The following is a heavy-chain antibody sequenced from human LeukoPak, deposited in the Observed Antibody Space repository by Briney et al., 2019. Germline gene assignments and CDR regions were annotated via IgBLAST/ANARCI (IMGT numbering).Heavy chain of an antibody. J-gene: IGHJ4*02. CDR3: ARGGIASGSSWYYFDY. Sequence: SETLSLTCTVSGGSISSYYWSWLRQPPGKGLEWIGYIYYSGGTNYNPSLKSRVTISVDTSKNQFSLKLSSVTAADTAVYYCARGGIASGSSWYYFDYWGQGTLVTVSS. CDR2: IYYSGGT. D-gene: IGHD6-13*01. CDR1: GGSISSYY. V-gene: IGHV4-59*01.